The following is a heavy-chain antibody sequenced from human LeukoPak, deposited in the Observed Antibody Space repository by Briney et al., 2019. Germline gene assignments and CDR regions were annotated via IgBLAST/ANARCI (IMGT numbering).Heavy chain of an antibody. D-gene: IGHD3-10*01. Sequence: PGGSLRLSCAASGFIVSNNYMNWVRQPPGKGLEWISVIYSGGTTYYADSVKGRFTISRDNSKNTLFLQMNNLRAEDTAVYFCARGGEDSPLWFEPKQYHFDCWSQGTRVTVSS. CDR3: ARGGEDSPLWFEPKQYHFDC. V-gene: IGHV3-53*01. CDR2: IYSGGTT. CDR1: GFIVSNNY. J-gene: IGHJ4*02.